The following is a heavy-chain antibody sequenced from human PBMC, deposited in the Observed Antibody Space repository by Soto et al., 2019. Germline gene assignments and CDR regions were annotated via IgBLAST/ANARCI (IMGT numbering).Heavy chain of an antibody. V-gene: IGHV4-34*01. CDR3: ARGLRYFDWLSVYGMAV. Sequence: AETLSLTCAVYGGSFSGYYWSWIRQPPGKGLEWIGEINHSGSTNYNPSLKSRVTISVDTSKNQFSLKLSSVTAADTAVYYCARGLRYFDWLSVYGMAVWGQGTTVTAP. D-gene: IGHD3-9*01. CDR1: GGSFSGYY. CDR2: INHSGST. J-gene: IGHJ6*02.